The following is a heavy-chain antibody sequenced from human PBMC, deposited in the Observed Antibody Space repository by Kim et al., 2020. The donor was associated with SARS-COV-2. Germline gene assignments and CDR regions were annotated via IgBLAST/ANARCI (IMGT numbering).Heavy chain of an antibody. CDR1: GFSFSDSA. D-gene: IGHD3-10*01. V-gene: IGHV3-73*01. CDR3: SRRGPDGF. J-gene: IGHJ4*02. CDR2: IRTKTKNYAT. Sequence: GGSLRRSCAASGFSFSDSAIHWVRQAPGKGLEWVGRIRTKTKNYATTYGASVRGRFTISRDDSKNTAYLQMNSLKTEDTAVYYCSRRGPDGFWGLGTLVSVSS.